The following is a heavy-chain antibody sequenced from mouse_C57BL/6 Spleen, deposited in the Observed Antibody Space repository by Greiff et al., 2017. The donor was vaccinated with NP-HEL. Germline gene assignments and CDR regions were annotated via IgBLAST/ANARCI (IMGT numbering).Heavy chain of an antibody. V-gene: IGHV1-55*01. CDR1: GYTFTSYW. Sequence: QVQLKESGAELVKPGASVKMSCKASGYTFTSYWITWVKQRPGQGLEWIGDIYPGSGSTNYNEKFKSKATLTVDTSSSTAYMQLSSLTSEDSAVYYCARFGHYGGAMDYWGQGTSVTVSS. CDR2: IYPGSGST. D-gene: IGHD1-2*01. J-gene: IGHJ4*01. CDR3: ARFGHYGGAMDY.